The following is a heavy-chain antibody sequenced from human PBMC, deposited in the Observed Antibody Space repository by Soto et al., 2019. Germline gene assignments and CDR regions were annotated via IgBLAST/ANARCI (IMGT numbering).Heavy chain of an antibody. V-gene: IGHV4-4*07. CDR3: ARGQRFSDWFDP. D-gene: IGHD3-3*01. Sequence: SETLSLTCTVSGGAISGYYWTWIRQPAGKGLEWIGRIYSSGNTKYNPSLQSRVTMSLDTSNNQFSLRLTSVTAADTAVYYCARGQRFSDWFDPWGQ. J-gene: IGHJ5*02. CDR1: GGAISGYY. CDR2: IYSSGNT.